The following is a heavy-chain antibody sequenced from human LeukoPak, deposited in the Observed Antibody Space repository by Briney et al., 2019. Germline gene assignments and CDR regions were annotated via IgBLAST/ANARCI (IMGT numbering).Heavy chain of an antibody. CDR1: GFTFSSYA. J-gene: IGHJ4*02. CDR2: ISRSGGST. Sequence: GGSLRLSCAASGFTFSSYAMSLVRQAPGKGLEWVSGISRSGGSTDYAEPVKGRFTISRDNSKNTLYLQMNSLRVEDTAVYYCAKVTWEMATNPSWGQGTLVTVSS. V-gene: IGHV3-23*01. D-gene: IGHD5-24*01. CDR3: AKVTWEMATNPS.